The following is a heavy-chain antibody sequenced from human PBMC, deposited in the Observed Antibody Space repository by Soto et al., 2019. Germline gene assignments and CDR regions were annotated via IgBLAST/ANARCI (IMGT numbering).Heavy chain of an antibody. J-gene: IGHJ3*02. CDR2: ISSNGGST. CDR1: GFTFSSYA. CDR3: ARDTNGSPGAFDI. V-gene: IGHV3-64*01. D-gene: IGHD2-8*01. Sequence: GGSLRLSCAASGFTFSSYAMHWVRQAPGKGLEYVSAISSNGGSTYYANSVKGRFTISRDNSKNTLYLQMGSLRAEDMAVYYCARDTNGSPGAFDIWGQGTMVTVSS.